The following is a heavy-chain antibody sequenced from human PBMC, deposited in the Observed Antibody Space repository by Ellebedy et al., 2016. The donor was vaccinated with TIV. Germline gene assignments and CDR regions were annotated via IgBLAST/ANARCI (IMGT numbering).Heavy chain of an antibody. Sequence: AASVKVSCKASGYSLSDYDIMWVRQASGQWLEWMGWMNPNSGYAGYAQKFQGRVTLPRNTSTNTAYMEVTSLKSEDTAVYFCARGRGRIQNYDYYGMDVWGQGTTVTVSS. CDR1: GYSLSDYD. CDR3: ARGRGRIQNYDYYGMDV. D-gene: IGHD3-10*01. V-gene: IGHV1-8*01. J-gene: IGHJ6*02. CDR2: MNPNSGYA.